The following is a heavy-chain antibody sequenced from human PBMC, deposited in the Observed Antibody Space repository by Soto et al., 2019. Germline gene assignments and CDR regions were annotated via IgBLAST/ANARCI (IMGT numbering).Heavy chain of an antibody. D-gene: IGHD3-3*01. V-gene: IGHV4-30-4*02. CDR3: ARGIMEMSTIFQY. J-gene: IGHJ4*02. CDR2: IYYSGST. CDR1: GGSISSGDYY. Sequence: SETLSLTCAVSGGSISSGDYYWSWIRQPPGKGLEWIGYIYYSGSTYYNPSLKSRVTLSVDTSKNQFSLQVKSVTAADTAVYYCARGIMEMSTIFQYWGQGALVTVSS.